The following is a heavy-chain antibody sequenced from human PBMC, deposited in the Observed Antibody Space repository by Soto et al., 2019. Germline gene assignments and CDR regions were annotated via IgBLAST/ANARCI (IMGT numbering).Heavy chain of an antibody. V-gene: IGHV1-69*13. CDR1: GGTFSSYA. D-gene: IGHD1-26*01. Sequence: SVKVSCMASGGTFSSYAISWVRQAPGQGLEWMGGIIPIFGTANYAQKFQGRVTITADESTSTAYMELSSLRSEDTAVYYCARGYSGSYSDYYYGMDVWGQGTKFTV. CDR2: IIPIFGTA. CDR3: ARGYSGSYSDYYYGMDV. J-gene: IGHJ6*02.